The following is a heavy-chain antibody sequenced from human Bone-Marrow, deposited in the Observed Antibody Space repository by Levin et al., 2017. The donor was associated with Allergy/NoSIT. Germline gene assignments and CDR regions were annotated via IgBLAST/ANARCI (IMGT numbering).Heavy chain of an antibody. D-gene: IGHD3-22*01. CDR3: ARGIRDTSGYYGY. J-gene: IGHJ4*02. V-gene: IGHV5-51*01. CDR2: IYPDDSDT. CDR1: GYSFNTHW. Sequence: LGESLKISCEGSGYSFNTHWIGWVRQMSGKGLEWMGVIYPDDSDTRYSPSLQGQVIISVDRSINTAYLQWSSLKASDTAMYYCARGIRDTSGYYGYWGQGTLVTVSS.